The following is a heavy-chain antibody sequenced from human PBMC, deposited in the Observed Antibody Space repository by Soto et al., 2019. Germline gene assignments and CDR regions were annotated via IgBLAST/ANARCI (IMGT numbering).Heavy chain of an antibody. CDR1: GGTFSSYA. V-gene: IGHV1-69*13. Sequence: ASVKVSCKASGGTFSSYAISWVRQAPGQGLEWMGGIIPIFGTANYAQKFQGRVTITADESTSTAYMELSSLRSEDTAVYYCARDRTRYCSSTSCYSFDYWGQGTLVPVSS. D-gene: IGHD2-2*01. J-gene: IGHJ4*02. CDR3: ARDRTRYCSSTSCYSFDY. CDR2: IIPIFGTA.